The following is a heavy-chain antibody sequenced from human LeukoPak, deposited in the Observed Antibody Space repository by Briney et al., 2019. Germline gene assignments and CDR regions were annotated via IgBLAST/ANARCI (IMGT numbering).Heavy chain of an antibody. J-gene: IGHJ4*02. D-gene: IGHD2-21*02. V-gene: IGHV4-59*01. Sequence: PETLSLTCTVSGGSISTYYWSWIRQPPGKGLEWIGYIYYTGSTNYNPSLKSRVTISVDTSKNQFSLKLSSVTAADTAVYYCARAGAYCGGDCYSPSGFDYWGQGTLVTVSS. CDR1: GGSISTYY. CDR3: ARAGAYCGGDCYSPSGFDY. CDR2: IYYTGST.